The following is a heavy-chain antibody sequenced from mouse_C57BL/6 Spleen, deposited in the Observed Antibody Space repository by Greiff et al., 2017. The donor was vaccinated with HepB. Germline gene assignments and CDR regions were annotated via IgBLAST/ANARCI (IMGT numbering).Heavy chain of an antibody. Sequence: EVQWVESGGGLVKPGGSLKLSCAASGFTFSDYGMHWVRQAPEKGLEWVAYISSGSSTIYYADTVKGRFTISRDNAKNTLFLQMTSLRSEDTAMYYCAGGYGYYFDYWGQGTTLTVSS. D-gene: IGHD2-10*02. CDR3: AGGYGYYFDY. V-gene: IGHV5-17*01. CDR1: GFTFSDYG. CDR2: ISSGSSTI. J-gene: IGHJ2*01.